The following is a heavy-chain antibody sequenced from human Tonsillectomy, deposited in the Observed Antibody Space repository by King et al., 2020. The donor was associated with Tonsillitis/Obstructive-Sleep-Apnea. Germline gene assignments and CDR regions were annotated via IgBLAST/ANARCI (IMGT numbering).Heavy chain of an antibody. D-gene: IGHD3-22*01. CDR2: ISGSGGST. J-gene: IGHJ4*02. V-gene: IGHV3-23*04. Sequence: VQLVESGGGLVQPGGSLRLSCAASGFTFSSYAMSWVRQAPGKGLEWVSGISGSGGSTYYADSVKGRXTXSRDNSKNTLYLQMNSLRAXDTAVYYCAKDLAMIRDYWGQGXLVTVSS. CDR3: AKDLAMIRDY. CDR1: GFTFSSYA.